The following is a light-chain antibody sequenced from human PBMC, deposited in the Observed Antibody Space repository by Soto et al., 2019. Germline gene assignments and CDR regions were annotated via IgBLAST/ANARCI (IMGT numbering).Light chain of an antibody. CDR2: GGA. Sequence: DIQLTQSPSSLSASLGDRVTITCRASQTIGAYLNWYQQKPDQASRLLIHGGATLQRGVPSRFSGSGSRTEFTLTITDLQPEDFASYYCQQNFNFPLTFGGGTRVEIK. CDR1: QTIGAY. V-gene: IGKV1-39*01. J-gene: IGKJ4*01. CDR3: QQNFNFPLT.